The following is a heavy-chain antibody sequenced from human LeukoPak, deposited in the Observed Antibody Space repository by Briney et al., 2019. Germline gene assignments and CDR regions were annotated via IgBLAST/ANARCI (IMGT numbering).Heavy chain of an antibody. CDR3: AREQIFSYPQVSPQFDP. J-gene: IGHJ5*02. V-gene: IGHV4-59*01. Sequence: SETLSLTCTVSGGSISSYYWSCIRQPPGKGLEWMGYIYYSGSTNYNPSLKSRVTISVDTSKNQFSLKLSSVRAAATAVYYCAREQIFSYPQVSPQFDPWGQGTLVTVS. CDR2: IYYSGST. CDR1: GGSISSYY. D-gene: IGHD6-6*01.